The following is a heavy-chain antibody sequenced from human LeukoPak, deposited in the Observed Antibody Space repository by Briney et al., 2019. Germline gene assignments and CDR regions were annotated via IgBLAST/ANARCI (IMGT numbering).Heavy chain of an antibody. V-gene: IGHV3-7*01. D-gene: IGHD3-10*01. CDR1: GFIFNTYV. Sequence: GGSLRLSCAASGFIFNTYVMSWVRQAPGKGLEWVANIKQDGSQKYYVDSVKGRFTISRDNTKNSLFLQMNSLRAEDTAVYYCARDREVALFYFDYWGQGTLVTVSS. J-gene: IGHJ4*02. CDR2: IKQDGSQK. CDR3: ARDREVALFYFDY.